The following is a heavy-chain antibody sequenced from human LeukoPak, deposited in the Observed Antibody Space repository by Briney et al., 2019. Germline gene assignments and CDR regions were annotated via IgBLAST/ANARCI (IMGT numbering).Heavy chain of an antibody. CDR3: AKVDGDYGDYVISLPPSYFDY. D-gene: IGHD4-17*01. CDR2: ISGSGGST. J-gene: IGHJ4*02. V-gene: IGHV3-23*01. CDR1: GFTFSSYA. Sequence: GGSLRLSCAASGFTFSSYAMSWARQAPGKGLEWVSAISGSGGSTYYADSVKGRFTISRDNSKNTLYLQMNSLRAEDTAVYYCAKVDGDYGDYVISLPPSYFDYWGQGTLVTVSS.